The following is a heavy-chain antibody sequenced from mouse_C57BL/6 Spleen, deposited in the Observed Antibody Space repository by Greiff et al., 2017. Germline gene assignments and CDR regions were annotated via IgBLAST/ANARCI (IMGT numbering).Heavy chain of an antibody. CDR3: TTSITTVVARKDY. Sequence: EVQLQQSGAELVRPGASVKLSCTASGFNIKDYYMHWVKQRPEQGLEWIGRIDPEDGDTEYAPKFQGKATMTADTSSNTAYLQLSSLTSEDTAVYYCTTSITTVVARKDYWGQGTTLTVSS. J-gene: IGHJ2*01. CDR1: GFNIKDYY. D-gene: IGHD1-1*01. CDR2: IDPEDGDT. V-gene: IGHV14-1*01.